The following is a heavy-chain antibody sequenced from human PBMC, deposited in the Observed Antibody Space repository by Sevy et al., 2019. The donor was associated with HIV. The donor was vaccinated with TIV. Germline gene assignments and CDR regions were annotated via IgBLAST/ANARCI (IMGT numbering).Heavy chain of an antibody. CDR3: VKRKLLRDYFYYMDV. Sequence: GGSLILSCVASGFTFSNSAMSWVRQAPGKGLQWVSFIRGSGDGIFYADSAKGRFTISRDNSKNTLYLQMNALRVEDTAVYYCVKRKLLRDYFYYMDVWGKGTTVTVSS. V-gene: IGHV3-23*01. J-gene: IGHJ6*03. CDR2: IRGSGDGI. CDR1: GFTFSNSA.